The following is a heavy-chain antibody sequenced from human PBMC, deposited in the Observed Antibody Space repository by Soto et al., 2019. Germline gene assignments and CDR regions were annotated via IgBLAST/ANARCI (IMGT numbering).Heavy chain of an antibody. Sequence: QVQLVQSGAEVKRPGASVRVSCEASGYPFTSSDINWVRQAPGQGLEWMGWMNPSTGKTNYAQKSQGRVLMTRNTSISTSYLDLSSLRSEDTAIYYCSRTPLDYWGQGTLVTVSS. CDR3: SRTPLDY. CDR2: MNPSTGKT. J-gene: IGHJ4*02. CDR1: GYPFTSSD. V-gene: IGHV1-8*01.